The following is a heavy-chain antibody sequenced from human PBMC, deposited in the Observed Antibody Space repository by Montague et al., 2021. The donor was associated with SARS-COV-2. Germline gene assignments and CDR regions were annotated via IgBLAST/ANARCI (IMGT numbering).Heavy chain of an antibody. CDR3: ARESDCSSSSCLSFYYYNGMDV. V-gene: IGHV4-4*02. D-gene: IGHD2-2*01. Sequence: SETLSLTCAVSGGSISSSNWWSWVRQPPGKGLEWIGEIHHSGSTNYNPPLKSRVTMSVDKSKNQFSLRLSSVTAADTAVYFCARESDCSSSSCLSFYYYNGMDVWGQGTTVTVSS. CDR2: IHHSGST. J-gene: IGHJ6*02. CDR1: GGSISSSNW.